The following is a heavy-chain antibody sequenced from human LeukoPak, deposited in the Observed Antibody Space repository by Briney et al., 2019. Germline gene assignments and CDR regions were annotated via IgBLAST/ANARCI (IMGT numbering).Heavy chain of an antibody. D-gene: IGHD3-22*01. CDR3: ARVFSTNYYDDRGWFDP. CDR1: NGSISTYY. J-gene: IGHJ5*02. Sequence: SETLSLTCTVSNGSISTYYWSWIRQSPGKGLEWIGYIYYTGSTNYNPSLKSRVTISVDTSKNQFSLKLSSVTAADTAVYYCARVFSTNYYDDRGWFDPWGQGTLVTVSS. V-gene: IGHV4-59*01. CDR2: IYYTGST.